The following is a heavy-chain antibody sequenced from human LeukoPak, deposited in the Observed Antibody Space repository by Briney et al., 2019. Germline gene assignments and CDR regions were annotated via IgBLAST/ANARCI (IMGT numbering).Heavy chain of an antibody. CDR2: ISAYNGNT. Sequence: ASVKVSCKASGYTFTSYGISWVRQAPGQGLEWMGWISAYNGNTNYAQKLQGRVTMTTDTSTSTAYMGLRSLRSDDTAVYYCARGANYDFWSGYAFDIWGQGTMVTVSS. CDR1: GYTFTSYG. D-gene: IGHD3-3*01. V-gene: IGHV1-18*01. CDR3: ARGANYDFWSGYAFDI. J-gene: IGHJ3*02.